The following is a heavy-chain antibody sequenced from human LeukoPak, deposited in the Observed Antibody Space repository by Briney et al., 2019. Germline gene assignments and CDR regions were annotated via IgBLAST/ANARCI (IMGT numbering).Heavy chain of an antibody. CDR1: GYSFTSYW. V-gene: IGHV5-51*01. J-gene: IGHJ4*02. CDR3: ARPGGGYCTNGVCFPPDFRGQPLDY. CDR2: IYPGDSGT. D-gene: IGHD2-8*01. Sequence: GESLKISCKGSGYSFTSYWIGWVRQMPGKGLEWMGIIYPGDSGTRYSPSFQGQVTISADKSISTAYLQWSSLKASDTAMYYCARPGGGYCTNGVCFPPDFRGQPLDYWGQGTLVTVSS.